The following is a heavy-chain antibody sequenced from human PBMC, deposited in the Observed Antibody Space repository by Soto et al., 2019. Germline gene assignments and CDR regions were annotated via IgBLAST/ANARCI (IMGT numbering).Heavy chain of an antibody. CDR3: VAVGVFGYYSSGMDV. CDR1: GGSISSGGYS. V-gene: IGHV4-30-2*01. Sequence: SSETLSLTCAVSGGSISSGGYSWSWIRQPPGKGLEWIGYIYHSGSTYYNPSLKSRVTISVERSKNQFSLKLSSVTAADTAVYYCVAVGVFGYYSSGMDVWGQGTTVTVSS. J-gene: IGHJ6*02. CDR2: IYHSGST. D-gene: IGHD3-10*01.